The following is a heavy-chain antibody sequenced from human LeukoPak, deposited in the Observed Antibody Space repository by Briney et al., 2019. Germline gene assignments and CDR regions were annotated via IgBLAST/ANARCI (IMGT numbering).Heavy chain of an antibody. D-gene: IGHD3-10*01. CDR3: AKDMEVRARYYYYYMDV. CDR2: ISWNSGSI. J-gene: IGHJ6*03. V-gene: IGHV3-9*01. Sequence: GGSLRLSCAASGFTFDDYAMHWVRQAPGKSLEWVSGISWNSGSIGYADSVKGRFTISRDNAKNSLYLQMNSLRAEDTALYYCAKDMEVRARYYYYYMDVWGKGTTVTVSS. CDR1: GFTFDDYA.